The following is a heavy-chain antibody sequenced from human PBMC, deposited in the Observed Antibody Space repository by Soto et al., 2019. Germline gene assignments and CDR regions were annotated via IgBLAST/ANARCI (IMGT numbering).Heavy chain of an antibody. Sequence: GGSLRLSCAASGFTFSSYSMNWVRQAPGKGLEWVSSISSSSSYIYYADSVKGRFTISRDNAKNSLYLQMNRLRAEDTAVYYWTSDCGSGWHYGMDDWGQGTTVTVSS. V-gene: IGHV3-21*01. CDR2: ISSSSSYI. CDR3: TSDCGSGWHYGMDD. CDR1: GFTFSSYS. J-gene: IGHJ6*02. D-gene: IGHD6-19*01.